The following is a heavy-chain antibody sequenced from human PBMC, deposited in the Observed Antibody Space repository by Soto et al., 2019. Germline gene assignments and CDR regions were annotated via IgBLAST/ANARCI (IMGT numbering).Heavy chain of an antibody. Sequence: GGSLRLSCAASGFTFSSYWMSWVRQAPGKGLEWVANIKQDGSEKYYVDSVKGRFTISRDNAKNSLYLQMNSLRAEDTAVYYCARAAGFVLMVYASSAFDIWGQGTMVTVSS. CDR3: ARAAGFVLMVYASSAFDI. CDR1: GFTFSSYW. J-gene: IGHJ3*02. D-gene: IGHD2-8*01. CDR2: IKQDGSEK. V-gene: IGHV3-7*01.